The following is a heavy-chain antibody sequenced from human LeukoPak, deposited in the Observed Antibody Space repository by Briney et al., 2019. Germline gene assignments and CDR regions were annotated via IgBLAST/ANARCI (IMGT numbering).Heavy chain of an antibody. J-gene: IGHJ3*02. V-gene: IGHV1-69*05. D-gene: IGHD3-22*01. CDR3: ARASASPTNSNSYYFETTKKNAFDI. Sequence: SVKVSCKASGGTFSSYAISWVRQAPGQGLEWMGRIIPIFGTANYAQKFQGRVTMTTDTSTRTAYMELRSLSSDDTAVYYCARASASPTNSNSYYFETTKKNAFDIWGQGTMVTVSS. CDR1: GGTFSSYA. CDR2: IIPIFGTA.